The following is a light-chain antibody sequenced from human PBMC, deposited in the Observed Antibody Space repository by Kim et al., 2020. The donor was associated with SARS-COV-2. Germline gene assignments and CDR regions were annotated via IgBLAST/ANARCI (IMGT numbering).Light chain of an antibody. CDR3: QQYGDAPYT. CDR2: GAS. V-gene: IGKV3-20*01. J-gene: IGKJ2*01. Sequence: EVVLTQSPGILSLSPGERASLSCRATQTVTNYLAWYQQKPGQAPRLVIYGASIRATGIPDRFSGSGSGTDFTLTITRLEPEDFAVYYCQQYGDAPYTFGQGTKLEI. CDR1: QTVTNY.